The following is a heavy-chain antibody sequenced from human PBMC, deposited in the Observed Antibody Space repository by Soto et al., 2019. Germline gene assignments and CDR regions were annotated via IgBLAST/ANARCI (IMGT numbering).Heavy chain of an antibody. D-gene: IGHD2-2*01. CDR1: GGSFSGYY. Sequence: LSLSCAVYGGSFSGYYWSWIRQPPGKGLEWIGEINHSGSTNYNPSLKSRVTISVDTSKNQFSLKLSSVTAADTAVYYCARNPRRYCSSTSCYRGGAYYFDYWGQGTLVTVSS. CDR3: ARNPRRYCSSTSCYRGGAYYFDY. CDR2: INHSGST. J-gene: IGHJ4*02. V-gene: IGHV4-34*01.